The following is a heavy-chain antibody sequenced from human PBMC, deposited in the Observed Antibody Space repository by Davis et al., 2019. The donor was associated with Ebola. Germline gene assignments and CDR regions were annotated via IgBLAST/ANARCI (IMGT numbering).Heavy chain of an antibody. V-gene: IGHV5-51*01. CDR1: GYTFTDYW. D-gene: IGHD1-26*01. J-gene: IGHJ6*03. CDR2: IHPGHLDT. CDR3: ARRGWDLHYYYYMDV. Sequence: GESLKISCKASGYTFTDYWIGWVRQMPGKGLEWMGIIHPGHLDTRYSPSFQGQVTISVDKSTNTAFLHWSSLEDSDTAIYYCARRGWDLHYYYYMDVWGEGTTVTVS.